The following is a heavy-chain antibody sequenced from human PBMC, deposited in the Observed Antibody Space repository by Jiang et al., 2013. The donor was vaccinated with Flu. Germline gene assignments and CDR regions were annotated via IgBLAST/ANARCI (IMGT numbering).Heavy chain of an antibody. CDR3: TRGPACTHGACPYWLDP. D-gene: IGHD2-8*01. Sequence: GAEVKKPGASVKVSCKASGYTFTSYDINWVRQAAGQGLEWMGWMNPDSGNAGYAQNFQGRVTMTRNTSISTAYMELSSLRSEDTAVYYCTRGPACTHGACPYWLDPWGRGTLVTVSS. V-gene: IGHV1-8*01. CDR1: GYTFTSYD. CDR2: MNPDSGNA. J-gene: IGHJ5*02.